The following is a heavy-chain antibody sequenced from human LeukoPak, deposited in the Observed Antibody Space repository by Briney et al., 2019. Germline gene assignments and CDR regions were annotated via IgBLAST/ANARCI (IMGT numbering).Heavy chain of an antibody. CDR1: GFTFSSYA. J-gene: IGHJ4*02. D-gene: IGHD6-19*01. Sequence: GGSLRLSCAASGFTFSSYAMHWARQAPGKGLEWVAVISYDGSNKYYADSVKGRFTISRDNSKNTLYLQMNSLRAEDTAVYCCARSIAVAVSLFDYWGQGTLVTVSS. CDR3: ARSIAVAVSLFDY. V-gene: IGHV3-30*04. CDR2: ISYDGSNK.